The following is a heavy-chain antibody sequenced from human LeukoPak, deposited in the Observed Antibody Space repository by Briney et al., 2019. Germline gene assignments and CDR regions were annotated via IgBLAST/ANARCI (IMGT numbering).Heavy chain of an antibody. Sequence: PGGSLRLSCAASGFTFISYEMNWVRQAPGKGLEWVSYISSGSSTMYYADSVKGRFTISRDNAKNSLYLQMNSLRDEDTAVYYCARADGYNRKFDYWGQGTLVTVSS. CDR3: ARADGYNRKFDY. CDR1: GFTFISYE. CDR2: ISSGSSTM. D-gene: IGHD5-24*01. V-gene: IGHV3-48*02. J-gene: IGHJ4*02.